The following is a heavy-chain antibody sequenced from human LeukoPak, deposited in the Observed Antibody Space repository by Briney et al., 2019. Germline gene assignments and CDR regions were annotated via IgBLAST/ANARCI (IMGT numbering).Heavy chain of an antibody. CDR1: GGSVSTNNYY. Sequence: SQTLSLTCTVSGGSVSTNNYYWGWIRQPPGKGLEWMGSLSYSGKTYYNPSLKSRVTISADTSKNQFSLRLTSVTAADTAVYYCAKRSNYGYFDYWGQGTLVTVSS. V-gene: IGHV4-39*01. CDR3: AKRSNYGYFDY. CDR2: LSYSGKT. J-gene: IGHJ4*02. D-gene: IGHD3-10*01.